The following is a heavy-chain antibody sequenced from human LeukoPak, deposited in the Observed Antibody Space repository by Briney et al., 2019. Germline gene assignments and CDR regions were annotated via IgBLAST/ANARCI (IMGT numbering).Heavy chain of an antibody. Sequence: KPSETLSLTCAVYGESFSGDYWSWIRQPPGKGLEWIGEINHSGSTNYNPSLKSRVTISVDTSKNQFSLKLSSVTAADTAVYYCAREGVVRGVILNYWGQGTLVTVSS. V-gene: IGHV4-34*01. J-gene: IGHJ4*02. CDR3: AREGVVRGVILNY. CDR2: INHSGST. CDR1: GESFSGDY. D-gene: IGHD3-10*01.